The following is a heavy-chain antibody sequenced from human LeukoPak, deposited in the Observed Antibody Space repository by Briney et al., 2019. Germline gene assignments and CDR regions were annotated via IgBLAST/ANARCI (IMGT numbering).Heavy chain of an antibody. CDR1: GFTFSSYA. D-gene: IGHD3-22*01. V-gene: IGHV3-23*01. Sequence: GGSLRLSCAASGFTFSSYAMSWVRQAPGKGLEWVSGISGSGGSTYYADSVKGRFTISRDNSKNTLYLQMNSLRAEDTAVYYCAKSHYCDSTGYYYYYYGMDVWGQGTTVTDSS. CDR2: ISGSGGST. J-gene: IGHJ6*02. CDR3: AKSHYCDSTGYYYYYYGMDV.